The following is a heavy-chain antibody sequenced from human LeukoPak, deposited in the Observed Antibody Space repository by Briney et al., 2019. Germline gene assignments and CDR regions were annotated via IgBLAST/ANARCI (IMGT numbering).Heavy chain of an antibody. Sequence: GGSLRLSCAASGFTFSNYSMSWVRQAPGKGLESVSSISGSSSYIYYADSVEGRFTISRDNAKNSLYLQMNSLRAEDTAVYFCARDPGNHYYYYMDVWGRGTTVTLSS. J-gene: IGHJ6*03. D-gene: IGHD1-1*01. V-gene: IGHV3-21*01. CDR3: ARDPGNHYYYYMDV. CDR1: GFTFSNYS. CDR2: ISGSSSYI.